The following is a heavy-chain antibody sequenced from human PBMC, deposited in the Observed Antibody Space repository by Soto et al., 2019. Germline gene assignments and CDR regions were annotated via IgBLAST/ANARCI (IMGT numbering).Heavy chain of an antibody. CDR3: VRGALHNFYMDV. CDR1: GFTFSRDW. CDR2: IDGDGRRT. Sequence: EVQVVESGGGLVQPGGSLRLSCAASGFTFSRDWMHWVRQAPGQGLVWVSRIDGDGRRTNYADSVKGRVTISRDNAKNTLYLQMNSLRAEDTAVYYCVRGALHNFYMDVWGKGTTVTVSS. J-gene: IGHJ6*03. V-gene: IGHV3-74*01.